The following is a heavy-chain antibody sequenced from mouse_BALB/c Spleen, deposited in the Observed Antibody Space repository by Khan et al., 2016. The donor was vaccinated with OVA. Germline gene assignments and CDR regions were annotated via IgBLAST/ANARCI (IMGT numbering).Heavy chain of an antibody. CDR1: GYSITSGCG. V-gene: IGHV3-2*02. CDR3: ARTARIKY. J-gene: IGHJ2*01. D-gene: IGHD1-2*01. Sequence: EVQLQESGPGLVKPSQSLSLTCTVTGYSITSGCGWNWIRQFPGNKLEWMGYISYSGSTNYNPSLKSRISITRDTSKNQFFLQLNSVTTGDTATYYCARTARIKYWGQGTTLTVSS. CDR2: ISYSGST.